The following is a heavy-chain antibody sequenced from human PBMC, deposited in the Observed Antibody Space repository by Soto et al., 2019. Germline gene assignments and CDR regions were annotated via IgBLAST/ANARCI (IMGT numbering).Heavy chain of an antibody. CDR2: IFYLGSS. J-gene: IGHJ5*02. CDR3: AGSEKPGFDP. Sequence: SETLSLTCTVSGDSIISSDFYWGWVRQPPGKGLEWIGSIFYLGSSYYNPSLKSRVTMSVDTSKNQFSLRLSSVTAADTAVYYCAGSEKPGFDPWGQGTLVTVSS. V-gene: IGHV4-39*07. CDR1: GDSIISSDFY.